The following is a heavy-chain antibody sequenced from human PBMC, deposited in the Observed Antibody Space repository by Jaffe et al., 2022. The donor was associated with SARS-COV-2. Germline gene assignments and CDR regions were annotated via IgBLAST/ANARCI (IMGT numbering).Heavy chain of an antibody. V-gene: IGHV4-34*01. CDR2: INHSGST. D-gene: IGHD6-13*01. CDR1: GGSFSGYY. CDR3: ARGTIAAAANYYYYYMDV. Sequence: QVQLQQWGAGLLKPSETLSLTCAVYGGSFSGYYWSWIRQPPGKGLEWIGEINHSGSTNYNPSLKSRVTISVDTSKNQFSLKLSSVTAADTAVYYCARGTIAAAANYYYYYMDVWGKGTTVTVSS. J-gene: IGHJ6*03.